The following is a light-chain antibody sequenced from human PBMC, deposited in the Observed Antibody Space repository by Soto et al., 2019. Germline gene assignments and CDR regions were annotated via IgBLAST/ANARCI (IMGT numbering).Light chain of an antibody. CDR3: LQYNDYPYT. CDR1: QDIRNY. Sequence: DIQMTQSPPSLSASVGDRVTITCRANQDIRNYLGWYQQNPGKAPKRLIYAASSLQCGVRTRFSGSADGTEFTLSVSSVQPEDSATYSCLQYNDYPYTFAQGSKLEF. J-gene: IGKJ2*01. V-gene: IGKV1-17*01. CDR2: AAS.